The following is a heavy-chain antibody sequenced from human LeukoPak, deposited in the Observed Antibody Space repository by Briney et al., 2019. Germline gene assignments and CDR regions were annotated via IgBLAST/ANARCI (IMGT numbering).Heavy chain of an antibody. CDR1: GGSISSYY. CDR3: ARRWNSGWHGDAFDI. D-gene: IGHD6-19*01. CDR2: IYTSGST. J-gene: IGHJ3*02. V-gene: IGHV4-4*07. Sequence: PSETLSLTCTVSGGSISSYYWSWIRQPAGKGLEWIGRIYTSGSTNYNPSLKSRVTMSVDTSKNQFSLKLSSVTAADTAMYYCARRWNSGWHGDAFDIWGQGTMVTVSS.